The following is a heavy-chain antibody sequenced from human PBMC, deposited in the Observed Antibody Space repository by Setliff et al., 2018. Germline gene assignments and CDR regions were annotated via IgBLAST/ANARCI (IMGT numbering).Heavy chain of an antibody. CDR1: GFRFSDHY. V-gene: IGHV3-11*01. Sequence: GGSLRLSCVGSGFRFSDHYMTWVRQAPGKGLEWLSDISSGGETISYADSVKGRFTTSRDNAKNSLYLQMNSLRAEDTAVYYCARRLRGSAWYVRLGEDYWGQGTLVTVSS. J-gene: IGHJ4*02. CDR3: ARRLRGSAWYVRLGEDY. D-gene: IGHD2-21*02. CDR2: ISSGGETI.